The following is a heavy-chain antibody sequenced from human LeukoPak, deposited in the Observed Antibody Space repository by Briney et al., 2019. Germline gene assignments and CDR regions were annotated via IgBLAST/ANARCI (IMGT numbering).Heavy chain of an antibody. CDR3: ARDPGLKDFWSGYPDY. CDR1: GYTFTGYY. V-gene: IGHV1-2*02. D-gene: IGHD3-3*01. J-gene: IGHJ4*02. CDR2: INPNSGGT. Sequence: VKVSCKASGYTFTGYYMHWVRQAPGQGLEWMGWINPNSGGTNYAQKFQGRVTMTRDTSISTAYMELSRLRSDDTAVYYCARDPGLKDFWSGYPDYWGRGTLVTVSS.